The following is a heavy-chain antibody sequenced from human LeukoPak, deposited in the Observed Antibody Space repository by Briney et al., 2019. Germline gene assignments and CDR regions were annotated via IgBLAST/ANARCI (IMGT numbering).Heavy chain of an antibody. J-gene: IGHJ4*02. CDR3: ARVGSSSEGKGFDY. CDR2: ISSSGSTI. CDR1: GLTFSSYE. D-gene: IGHD6-6*01. V-gene: IGHV3-48*03. Sequence: GRSLRLSCAASGLTFSSYEMKWVRHAPGKGLEWVSYISSSGSTIFSADSLKGRSTISRDNAKKTLYLQMNSLRAEDTAFYYCARVGSSSEGKGFDYWGEGTLVTVSS.